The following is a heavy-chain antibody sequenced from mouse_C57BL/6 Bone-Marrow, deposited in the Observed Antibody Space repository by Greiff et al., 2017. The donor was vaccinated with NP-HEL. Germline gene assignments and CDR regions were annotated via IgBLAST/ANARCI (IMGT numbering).Heavy chain of an antibody. Sequence: EVKLVESGGGLVQPGGSPSLSCAASGFTFTDYYMSWVRQPPGKALEWLGFIRNKANGYTTEYSASVKGRFTISRDNSQSILYLQMNALRAEDSATYYCARSRFTTVGGFAYWGQGTLVTVSA. CDR3: ARSRFTTVGGFAY. D-gene: IGHD1-1*01. V-gene: IGHV7-3*01. J-gene: IGHJ3*01. CDR2: IRNKANGYTT. CDR1: GFTFTDYY.